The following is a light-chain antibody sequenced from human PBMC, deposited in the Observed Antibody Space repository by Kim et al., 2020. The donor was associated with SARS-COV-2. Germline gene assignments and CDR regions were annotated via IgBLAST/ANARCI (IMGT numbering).Light chain of an antibody. CDR1: TGAVTRAHY. J-gene: IGLJ3*02. Sequence: PGGTVTLPWDSSTGAVTRAHYPYWLQQKPGQVPRTLIYDTTNKQAWTPARFSGSPLGGKAALTLSGAQPGDEAVYYCLLSYSGTQVFGGGTQLTVL. V-gene: IGLV7-46*01. CDR3: LLSYSGTQV. CDR2: DTT.